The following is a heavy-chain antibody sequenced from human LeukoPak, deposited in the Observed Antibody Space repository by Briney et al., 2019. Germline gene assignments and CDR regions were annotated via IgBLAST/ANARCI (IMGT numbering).Heavy chain of an antibody. CDR3: AKDHKTKYSSSWWVSPPFSDY. J-gene: IGHJ4*02. CDR2: ISGSGGST. CDR1: GFTFSSYA. V-gene: IGHV3-23*01. Sequence: GGSLRLSCAASGFTFSSYAMSWVRQAPGKGLEWVSAISGSGGSTYYADSVKGRFTISRDSSKNTLYLQMNSLRAEDTAVYYCAKDHKTKYSSSWWVSPPFSDYWGQGTLVTVSS. D-gene: IGHD6-13*01.